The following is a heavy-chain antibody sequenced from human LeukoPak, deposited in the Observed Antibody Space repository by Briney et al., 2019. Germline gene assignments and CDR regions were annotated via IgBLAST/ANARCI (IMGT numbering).Heavy chain of an antibody. CDR2: IISSSSYI. J-gene: IGHJ6*03. D-gene: IGHD6-19*01. Sequence: GGSLRLSCAASGFTFSSYSMNWVRQAPGKGLEWVSSIISSSSYIYYADSVKGRFTISRDNAKNSLYLQMNSLRAEATAVYYCQKDSSSGWYGLYYYYYMDVWGKGTTVTISS. V-gene: IGHV3-21*01. CDR1: GFTFSSYS. CDR3: QKDSSSGWYGLYYYYYMDV.